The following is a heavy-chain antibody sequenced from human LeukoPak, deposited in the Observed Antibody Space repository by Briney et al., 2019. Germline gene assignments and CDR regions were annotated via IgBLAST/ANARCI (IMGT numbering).Heavy chain of an antibody. CDR2: IWCDGSNK. CDR1: GFTFSSYG. V-gene: IGHV3-33*01. D-gene: IGHD3-10*01. CDR3: AIAAYGSGDHGAFDI. Sequence: GGSLRLSCAASGFTFSSYGMHWVRQAPGRGLEWVAVIWCDGSNKYYADSVKGRFTISRDNSKNTLYLQMNSLRAEDTAVYYCAIAAYGSGDHGAFDIRGQGTMVTVSS. J-gene: IGHJ3*02.